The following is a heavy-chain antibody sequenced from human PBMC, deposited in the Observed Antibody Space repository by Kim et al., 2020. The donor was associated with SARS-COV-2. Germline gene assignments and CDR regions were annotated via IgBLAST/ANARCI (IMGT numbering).Heavy chain of an antibody. J-gene: IGHJ2*01. CDR1: GGSISSYY. Sequence: SETLSLTCTVSGGSISSYYWSWIRQPPGKGLEWIGYIYYSGSTNYNPSLKSRVTISVDTSKNQFSLKLSSVTAADTAVYYCARSLSYQLLRFWYFDLWGRGTLVTVSS. D-gene: IGHD2-2*01. CDR3: ARSLSYQLLRFWYFDL. V-gene: IGHV4-59*13. CDR2: IYYSGST.